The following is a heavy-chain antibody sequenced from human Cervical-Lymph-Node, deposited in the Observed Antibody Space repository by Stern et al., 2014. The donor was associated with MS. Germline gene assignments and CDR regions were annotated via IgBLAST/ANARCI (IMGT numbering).Heavy chain of an antibody. CDR3: ARAWGSGQAFDI. D-gene: IGHD3-16*01. J-gene: IGHJ3*02. CDR2: SNPNNVDT. V-gene: IGHV1-2*02. CDR1: GYTFTDYF. Sequence: QVQLVQSGAEVKKPGASVKVSCKASGYTFTDYFIHWVRQAPGQGLEWMGWSNPNNVDTTYAQKFQGRVTMTRDTSISTAYTSISTAYMELSRLRSDDTAIYYCARAWGSGQAFDIWGQGTMVTVSS.